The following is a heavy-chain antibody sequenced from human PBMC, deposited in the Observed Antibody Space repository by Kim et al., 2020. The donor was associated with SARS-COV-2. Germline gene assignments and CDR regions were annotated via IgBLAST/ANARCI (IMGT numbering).Heavy chain of an antibody. V-gene: IGHV4-59*12. J-gene: IGHJ4*02. CDR1: GGSITNYY. Sequence: SETLSLTCTVSGGSITNYYWSWIRQPPGKGLEWIGYIYYSGTTNYNPSLKSRVTISVDTSKNQFSLKLSSVTAADTAVYYCARHPQKSGSRFDYWGQGTLVTVSS. D-gene: IGHD3-10*01. CDR2: IYYSGTT. CDR3: ARHPQKSGSRFDY.